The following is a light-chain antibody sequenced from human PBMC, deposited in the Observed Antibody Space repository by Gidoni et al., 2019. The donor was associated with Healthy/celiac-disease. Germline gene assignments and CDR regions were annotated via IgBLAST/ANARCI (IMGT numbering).Light chain of an antibody. V-gene: IGLV2-14*03. CDR3: SSYTSSSPPGV. CDR2: DVS. J-gene: IGLJ3*02. Sequence: QSALTQHASVSGSPGQSITISCTGTSSDVGGYNYVSWYQQHPGKAPKLMIYDVSNRPSGVSNRFSGSKSGNTASLTISGLQAEDEADYYCSSYTSSSPPGVFGGGTKLTVL. CDR1: SSDVGGYNY.